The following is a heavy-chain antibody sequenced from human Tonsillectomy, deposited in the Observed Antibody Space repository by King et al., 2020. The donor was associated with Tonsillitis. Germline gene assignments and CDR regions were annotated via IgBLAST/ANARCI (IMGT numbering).Heavy chain of an antibody. Sequence: QLQESGPGLVKPPETLSLTCTVSGYSITSGYYWGWIRQPPGKGLEWIGSIYHSGSPYYNPSLKSRVTMSLDTSKNQFSLELSSVTAADTAVYYCARLGTGTNIFDYWGQGTLVTVSS. V-gene: IGHV4-38-2*02. J-gene: IGHJ4*02. CDR1: GYSITSGYY. D-gene: IGHD1-7*01. CDR3: ARLGTGTNIFDY. CDR2: IYHSGSP.